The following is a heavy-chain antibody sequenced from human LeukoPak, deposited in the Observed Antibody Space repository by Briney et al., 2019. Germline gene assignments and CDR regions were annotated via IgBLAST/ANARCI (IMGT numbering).Heavy chain of an antibody. D-gene: IGHD4-17*01. J-gene: IGHJ4*02. Sequence: ASVKVSCKASGYTFTRHGISWVRQAPGQGLEWMGWINPNSGGTNYAQKFQGRVTMTRDTSISTAYMELSRLRSDDTAVYYCARAPRPPAYGDYASVPVPLDYWGQGTLVTVSS. V-gene: IGHV1-2*02. CDR1: GYTFTRHG. CDR3: ARAPRPPAYGDYASVPVPLDY. CDR2: INPNSGGT.